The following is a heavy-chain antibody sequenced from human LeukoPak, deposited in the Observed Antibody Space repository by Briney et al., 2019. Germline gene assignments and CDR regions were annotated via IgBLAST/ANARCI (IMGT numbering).Heavy chain of an antibody. D-gene: IGHD3-22*01. CDR1: IFTLCRYS. Sequence: GGSLSLSCAASIFTLCRYSMNGAPEAPGGGGEWVLFISSSSSIYDADSVKGRFTSSRDNAKNSLYLQMNSLRAEDTAVYYCARDGAALSYSESSGFSDAFDIWGQGTMVTVSS. CDR3: ARDGAALSYSESSGFSDAFDI. J-gene: IGHJ3*02. V-gene: IGHV3-21*04. CDR2: ISSSSSI.